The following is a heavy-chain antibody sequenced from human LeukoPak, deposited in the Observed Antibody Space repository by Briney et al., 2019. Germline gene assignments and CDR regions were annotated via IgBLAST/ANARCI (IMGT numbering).Heavy chain of an antibody. CDR3: AREAITMIGFDP. V-gene: IGHV1-2*02. J-gene: IGHJ5*02. CDR1: GYTFTGYY. D-gene: IGHD3-22*01. Sequence: ASVKVSCKASGYTFTGYYMHWVRQAPGQGLEWIGWINPNSGGTNYAQKFQGRVTMTRDTSISTAYMELSRLRSDDTAVYYCAREAITMIGFDPWGQGTLVTVSS. CDR2: INPNSGGT.